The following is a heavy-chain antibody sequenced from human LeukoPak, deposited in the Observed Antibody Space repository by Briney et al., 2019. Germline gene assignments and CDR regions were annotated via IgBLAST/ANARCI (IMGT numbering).Heavy chain of an antibody. CDR2: IHYSEST. CDR3: AGGQGSGSSWAFDY. D-gene: IGHD1-26*01. J-gene: IGHJ4*02. CDR1: GDSISSYS. Sequence: SETLSLTCSVSGDSISSYSWSWIRQPPGKGLEWIGYIHYSESTTYNPSLKNRVTISADPSKHQLSLSLSSVTAADTAVYYCAGGQGSGSSWAFDYWGQGTLVTVSS. V-gene: IGHV4-59*01.